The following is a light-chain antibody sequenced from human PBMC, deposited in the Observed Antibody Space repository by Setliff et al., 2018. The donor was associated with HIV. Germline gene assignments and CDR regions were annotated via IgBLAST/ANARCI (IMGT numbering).Light chain of an antibody. CDR3: SSYAISNTLP. CDR1: SSDVGGYSY. J-gene: IGLJ1*01. V-gene: IGLV2-14*01. Sequence: QSALAQPASVSGSPGQSITISCTGTSSDVGGYSYVSWYQQHPGSAPKLIIYEVRNRPSGVSNRFSGSKSGNTASLTISGLQAEDEADYYCSSYAISNTLPFGTGTKV. CDR2: EVR.